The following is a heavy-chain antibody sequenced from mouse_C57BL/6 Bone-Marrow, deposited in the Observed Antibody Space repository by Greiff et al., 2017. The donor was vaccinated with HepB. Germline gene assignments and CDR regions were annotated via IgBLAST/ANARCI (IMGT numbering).Heavy chain of an antibody. D-gene: IGHD2-4*01. J-gene: IGHJ1*03. Sequence: VKLQQPGAELVKPGASVKMSCKASGYTFTSYWITWVKQRPGQGLEWIGDIYPGSGSTNYNEKFKSKATLTVDTSSSTAYMQLSSLTSEDSAVYYCARTIYDYDCYWYFDVWGTGTTVTVSS. CDR2: IYPGSGST. V-gene: IGHV1-55*01. CDR3: ARTIYDYDCYWYFDV. CDR1: GYTFTSYW.